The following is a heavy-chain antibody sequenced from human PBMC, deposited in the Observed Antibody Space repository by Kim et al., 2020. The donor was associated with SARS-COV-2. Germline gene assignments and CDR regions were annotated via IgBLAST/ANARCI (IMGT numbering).Heavy chain of an antibody. V-gene: IGHV4-39*01. D-gene: IGHD3-10*01. J-gene: IGHJ4*02. Sequence: NQSLKSRVTVSVDTSKNQFSLERSSVTAADTAVYYCARPPTGLLWFADWGQGTLVTVSS. CDR3: ARPPTGLLWFAD.